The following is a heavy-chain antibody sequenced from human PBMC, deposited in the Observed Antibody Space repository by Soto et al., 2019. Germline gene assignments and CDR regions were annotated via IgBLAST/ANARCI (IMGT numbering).Heavy chain of an antibody. J-gene: IGHJ5*02. Sequence: GGSLRLSXAASGFTFSSYSMNWVRQAPGKGLEWVSSISSSSSYIYYADSVKGRFTISRDNAKNSLYLQMNSLRAEDTAVYYCASAIFGVVPWFDPWGQGTLVTVSS. CDR3: ASAIFGVVPWFDP. V-gene: IGHV3-21*01. CDR1: GFTFSSYS. D-gene: IGHD3-3*01. CDR2: ISSSSSYI.